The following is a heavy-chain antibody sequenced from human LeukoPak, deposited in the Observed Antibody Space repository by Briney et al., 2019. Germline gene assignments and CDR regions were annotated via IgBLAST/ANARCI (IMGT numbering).Heavy chain of an antibody. CDR2: IYSGGST. CDR3: ARVLYYYDSSGYYYPFDY. J-gene: IGHJ4*02. Sequence: GGSLRLSCAASGFTVSSNYMTWVRQAPGKGLEWVSVIYSGGSTYYADSVKGRFTISRDNSKNTLYLQMNSLRAEDTAVYYRARVLYYYDSSGYYYPFDYWGQGTLVTVSS. D-gene: IGHD3-22*01. V-gene: IGHV3-53*01. CDR1: GFTVSSNY.